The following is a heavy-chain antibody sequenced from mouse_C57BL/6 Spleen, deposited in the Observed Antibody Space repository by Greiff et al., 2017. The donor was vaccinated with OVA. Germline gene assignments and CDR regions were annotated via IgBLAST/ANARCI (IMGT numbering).Heavy chain of an antibody. Sequence: EVMLVESGGGLVKPGGSLKLSCAASGFTFSDYGMHWVRQAPEKGLEWVAYISSGSSSIYYADTVKGRFTISRDNAKNTLFLQMTSLRSEDTAMYYCARQDGFYFDYWGQGTTLTVSS. V-gene: IGHV5-17*01. D-gene: IGHD2-3*01. CDR3: ARQDGFYFDY. CDR2: ISSGSSSI. J-gene: IGHJ2*01. CDR1: GFTFSDYG.